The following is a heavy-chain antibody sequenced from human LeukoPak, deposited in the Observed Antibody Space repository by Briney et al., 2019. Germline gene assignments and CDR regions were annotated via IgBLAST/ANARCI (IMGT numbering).Heavy chain of an antibody. CDR2: TYYRSRWYN. Sequence: SQTLSLTCAISGDSVSSNSDSWNWIRQSPSRGLEWLGRTYYRSRWYNDYAVSMRSRITINPDTSKNQFSLQLNSVTPEDTAVYYCARKKAGGMFDYWGQGTLVTVSS. D-gene: IGHD3-16*01. CDR3: ARKKAGGMFDY. V-gene: IGHV6-1*01. CDR1: GDSVSSNSDS. J-gene: IGHJ4*02.